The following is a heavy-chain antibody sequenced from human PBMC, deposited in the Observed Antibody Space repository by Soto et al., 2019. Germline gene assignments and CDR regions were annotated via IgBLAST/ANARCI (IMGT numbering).Heavy chain of an antibody. CDR3: ARGYGSNFDY. Sequence: QVQLQQWGAGLLKPSETLSLTCAVFGGSFSGYYWNWIRPPPGKGLEWIGEINHSGSSNYNPTLMRRVTISVVTTQTPFSLKLCSVTAADPAVYYFARGYGSNFDYWGQGTLVTVSS. D-gene: IGHD6-19*01. J-gene: IGHJ4*02. V-gene: IGHV4-34*01. CDR2: INHSGSS. CDR1: GGSFSGYY.